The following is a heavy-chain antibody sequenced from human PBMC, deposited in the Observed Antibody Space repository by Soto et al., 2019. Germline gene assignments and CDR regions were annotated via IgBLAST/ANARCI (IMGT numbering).Heavy chain of an antibody. CDR2: ISPYSGYT. Sequence: GASVKVSGKGFGYSFMKYGINWVRQAPGQGLERVGWISPYSGYTHSAQKFHGRLTLTTDTAASTAYMELRILRSADTALYYCAREASVLIPAAQPSRFDSWGQGTLVTVSS. CDR1: GYSFMKYG. J-gene: IGHJ4*02. CDR3: AREASVLIPAAQPSRFDS. D-gene: IGHD2-2*01. V-gene: IGHV1-18*01.